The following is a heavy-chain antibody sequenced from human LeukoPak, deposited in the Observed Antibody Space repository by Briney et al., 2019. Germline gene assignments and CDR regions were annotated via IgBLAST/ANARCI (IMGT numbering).Heavy chain of an antibody. D-gene: IGHD2-15*01. J-gene: IGHJ3*02. V-gene: IGHV1-46*01. CDR2: INPTTGDT. CDR1: GYTFTSYY. CDR3: ARYGFSAVWQGGWHAFDI. Sequence: GASVKVSCTASGYTFTSYYMRWVRQAPGQGLEWMGIINPTTGDTTHAQKFQGRLTRTRDMSTSTVYMELSSLTSEDTAVFYCARYGFSAVWQGGWHAFDIWGQGTVVTVSS.